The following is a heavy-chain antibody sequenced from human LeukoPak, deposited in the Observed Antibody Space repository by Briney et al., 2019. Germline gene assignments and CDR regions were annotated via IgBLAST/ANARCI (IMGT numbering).Heavy chain of an antibody. D-gene: IGHD3-10*01. Sequence: GGPLRLSCAASGFTFSSYEMNWVRQAPGKGLEWVSYISSSGSTIYYADSVKGRFTISRDNAKNSLYLQMNSLRAEDTAVYYCAREPMVRGKNGMDVWGKGTTVTVSS. CDR3: AREPMVRGKNGMDV. J-gene: IGHJ6*04. CDR2: ISSSGSTI. V-gene: IGHV3-48*03. CDR1: GFTFSSYE.